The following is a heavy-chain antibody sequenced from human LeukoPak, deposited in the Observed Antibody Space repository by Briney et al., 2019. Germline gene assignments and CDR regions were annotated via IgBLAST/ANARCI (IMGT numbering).Heavy chain of an antibody. CDR1: GGSISSYY. V-gene: IGHV4-59*08. CDR3: ARQVSNYDILTGYSERGAFDI. D-gene: IGHD3-9*01. J-gene: IGHJ3*02. Sequence: PSETLPLTCTVSGGSISSYYWSWIRQPPGKGLEWIGYIYYSGSTNYNPSLMSRVTISVDTSKNQFSLKLSSVTAADTAVYYCARQVSNYDILTGYSERGAFDIWGQGTMVTVSS. CDR2: IYYSGST.